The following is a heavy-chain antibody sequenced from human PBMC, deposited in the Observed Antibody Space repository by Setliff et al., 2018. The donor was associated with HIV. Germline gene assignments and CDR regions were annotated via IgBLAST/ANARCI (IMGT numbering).Heavy chain of an antibody. CDR1: GFTFSTYS. Sequence: GGSLRLSCAASGFTFSTYSMNWVRLAPGRGLEWISSISVSGFNIYYADSVKGRFFVSRDDAKNSLFLQMNSLRTEDTAVYFCARVRARYSSSWSFDYRGQGTPVT. CDR3: ARVRARYSSSWSFDY. V-gene: IGHV3-21*01. CDR2: ISVSGFNI. J-gene: IGHJ4*02. D-gene: IGHD6-13*01.